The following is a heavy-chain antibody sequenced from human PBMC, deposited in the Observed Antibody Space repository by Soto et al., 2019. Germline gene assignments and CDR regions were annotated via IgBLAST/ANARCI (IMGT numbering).Heavy chain of an antibody. J-gene: IGHJ6*02. Sequence: QVQLVQSGAEVKKPGSSVKVSCKTSGVSFNNNGIGWVRQAPGLGLEWMGGVSPPFRTSNYARKFQGRISITADASTGTVNMELSSLTSEDMAQYYCARVLYYGSGSYSPYGMDVWGQGTTVTVSS. CDR2: VSPPFRTS. CDR3: ARVLYYGSGSYSPYGMDV. V-gene: IGHV1-69*01. D-gene: IGHD3-10*01. CDR1: GVSFNNNG.